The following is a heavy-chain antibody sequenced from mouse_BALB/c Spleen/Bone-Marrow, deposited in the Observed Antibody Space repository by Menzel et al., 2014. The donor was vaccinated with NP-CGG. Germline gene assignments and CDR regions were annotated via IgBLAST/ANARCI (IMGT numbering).Heavy chain of an antibody. V-gene: IGHV3-6*02. Sequence: VQLKQSGPGLVKPSQSLSLTCSVTGYSITSGSYWNWIRQFPGNKLEWMGYISYDGSNNYNPSLKNRISITRDTSKNQFFLKLNSVTTEDTATYYCASYDYAQGGFAYWGQGTLVTVSA. CDR1: GYSITSGSY. CDR3: ASYDYAQGGFAY. D-gene: IGHD2-4*01. CDR2: ISYDGSN. J-gene: IGHJ3*01.